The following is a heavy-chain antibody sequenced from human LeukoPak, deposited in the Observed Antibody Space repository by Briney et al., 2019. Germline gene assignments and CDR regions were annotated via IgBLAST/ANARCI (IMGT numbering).Heavy chain of an antibody. Sequence: SETLSLTCIVSGGSISSYYWSWIRQPPGKGLEWIGYIYYSGSTNYNPSLKSRVTISVDTSKNQFSLKLSSVTAADTAVYYCAREAIAAAGKALDYWGQGTPVTVSS. CDR1: GGSISSYY. J-gene: IGHJ4*02. V-gene: IGHV4-59*01. CDR3: AREAIAAAGKALDY. CDR2: IYYSGST. D-gene: IGHD6-13*01.